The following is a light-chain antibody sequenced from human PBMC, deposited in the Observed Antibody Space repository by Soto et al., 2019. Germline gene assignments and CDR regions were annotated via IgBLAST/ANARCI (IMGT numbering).Light chain of an antibody. CDR1: QGISNY. Sequence: DIQMTQSPSSLSASVGDRVSITCRASQGISNYLAWYQQKPGKVPEILIYAASTLRSGVPSRFSGGGSGTDFTLTISSLQPGDVATHYCQKYNSAPLTFGGGTKVEIK. CDR3: QKYNSAPLT. J-gene: IGKJ4*01. CDR2: AAS. V-gene: IGKV1-27*01.